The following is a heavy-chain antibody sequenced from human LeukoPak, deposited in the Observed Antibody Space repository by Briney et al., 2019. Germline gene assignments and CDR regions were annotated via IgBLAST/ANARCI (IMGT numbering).Heavy chain of an antibody. CDR3: AKDHPEGIQLWLRSSDAFDI. CDR1: GFTFSNYG. Sequence: GGSLRLSCAASGFTFSNYGMHWVRQAPGKGLEWVSFIRYDGTNKYYADSVKGRFTISRDNSKNTLYLQMNSLRAEDTAVYYCAKDHPEGIQLWLRSSDAFDIWGQGTMVTVSS. D-gene: IGHD5-18*01. V-gene: IGHV3-30*02. CDR2: IRYDGTNK. J-gene: IGHJ3*02.